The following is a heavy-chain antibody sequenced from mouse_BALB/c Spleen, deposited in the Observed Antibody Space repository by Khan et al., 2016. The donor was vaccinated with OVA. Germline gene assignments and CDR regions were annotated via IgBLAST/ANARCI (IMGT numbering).Heavy chain of an antibody. CDR1: GFSLTSYG. J-gene: IGHJ3*01. D-gene: IGHD1-1*01. V-gene: IGHV2-3*01. CDR2: IWGDGNT. Sequence: VQLKESGPGLVAPSQSLSITCTVSGFSLTSYGVGWVRQPPGKGLEWLGVIWGDGNTNYHSALISRLSISKDNSKSQVFLKLNSLQTEDTAAYYWALYYYGRAWFDYWGQGTLVTVSA. CDR3: ALYYYGRAWFDY.